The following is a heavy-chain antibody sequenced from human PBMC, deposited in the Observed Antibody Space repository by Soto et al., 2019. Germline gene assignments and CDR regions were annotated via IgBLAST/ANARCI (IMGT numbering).Heavy chain of an antibody. J-gene: IGHJ4*02. D-gene: IGHD5-18*01. CDR2: IKHSGST. CDR1: GGSFSGYY. V-gene: IGHV4-34*01. Sequence: QVQLQQWGAGLLKPSETLSLTCAVYGGSFSGYYWSWIRQPPGKGLEWIGEIKHSGSTNYNSSLKSRVTISVATSKSQFALKLSSVPAADTAVYYCARGSGYSYGYSLAYWGQGTLVTVSS. CDR3: ARGSGYSYGYSLAY.